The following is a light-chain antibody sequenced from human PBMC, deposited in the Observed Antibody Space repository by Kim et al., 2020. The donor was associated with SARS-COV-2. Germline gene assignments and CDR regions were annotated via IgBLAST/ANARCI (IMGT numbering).Light chain of an antibody. V-gene: IGKV1-39*01. CDR3: QQSYSTPFT. Sequence: SASVGDRVTITGRASQSIDSNLNWYQQKPGKPPKLLIHAASSLQSGVPLTFSGSASGTEYTLSISSLQPEDFATYYCQQSYSTPFTFGQGTKLEI. CDR1: QSIDSN. J-gene: IGKJ2*01. CDR2: AAS.